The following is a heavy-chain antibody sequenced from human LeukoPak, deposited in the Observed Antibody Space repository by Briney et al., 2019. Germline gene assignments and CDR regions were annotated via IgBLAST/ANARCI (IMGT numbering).Heavy chain of an antibody. CDR1: GFTFSSYS. CDR2: ISSSSSYI. V-gene: IGHV3-21*01. J-gene: IGHJ4*02. CDR3: ARESGSGWFEVDYFDY. Sequence: GGSLRLSCAASGFTFSSYSMNWVRQAPGKGLEWVSSISSSSSYIYYADSVKGRFTISRDNAENSPYLQMNSLRAEDTAVYYCARESGSGWFEVDYFDYWGQGTLVTVSS. D-gene: IGHD6-19*01.